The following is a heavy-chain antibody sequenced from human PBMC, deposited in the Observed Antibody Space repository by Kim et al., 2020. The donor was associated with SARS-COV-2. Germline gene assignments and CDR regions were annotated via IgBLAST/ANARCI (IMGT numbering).Heavy chain of an antibody. V-gene: IGHV4-39*01. D-gene: IGHD2-2*01. Sequence: PSLKSRVTISVDTSKNQFSLKLSSVTAADTAVYYCARLKVVVKDPYYFDYWGQGTLVTVSS. CDR3: ARLKVVVKDPYYFDY. J-gene: IGHJ4*02.